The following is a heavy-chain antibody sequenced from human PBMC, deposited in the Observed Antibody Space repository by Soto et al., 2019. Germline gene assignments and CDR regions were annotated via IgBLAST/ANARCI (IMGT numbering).Heavy chain of an antibody. CDR1: GYTFTSYG. CDR2: ISAYNGNT. V-gene: IGHV1-18*01. CDR3: ARDNSGYCTNGACRKKGFDYYGMDV. D-gene: IGHD2-8*01. Sequence: GASVKVSCKASGYTFTSYGIRWVRQAPGQGLEWMGWISAYNGNTNYAQKLQGRVTMTTDTSTSTAYMELSSLRSEDTAVYYCARDNSGYCTNGACRKKGFDYYGMDVWGQGTTVTVSS. J-gene: IGHJ6*02.